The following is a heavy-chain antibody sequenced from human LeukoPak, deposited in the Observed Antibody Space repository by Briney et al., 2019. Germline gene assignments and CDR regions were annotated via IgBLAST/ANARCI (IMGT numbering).Heavy chain of an antibody. J-gene: IGHJ4*02. D-gene: IGHD6-19*01. CDR3: ARDLGFIGSGWYIGVHYFDY. CDR1: GHTFTGYY. V-gene: IGHV1-2*02. Sequence: ASVKVSCKASGHTFTGYYMHWVRQAPGQGLEWMGWINPNSGGTNYAQKFQGRVTMTRDTSISTAYMELSRLRSDDTAVYYCARDLGFIGSGWYIGVHYFDYWGQGTLVTVSS. CDR2: INPNSGGT.